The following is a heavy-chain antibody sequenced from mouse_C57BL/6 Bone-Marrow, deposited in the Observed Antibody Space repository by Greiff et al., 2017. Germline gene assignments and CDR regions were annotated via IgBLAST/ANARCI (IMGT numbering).Heavy chain of an antibody. CDR1: GYTFTNYW. Sequence: VQLQQSGAELVRPGTSVKMSCKASGYTFTNYWIGWAKQRPGHGLEWIGDIYPGGGYTNYNEKFKGKATLTADKSSTTAYMQFSSLTSEDSAIYYCARSGYPVPFDYWGQGTTLTVSS. CDR2: IYPGGGYT. CDR3: ARSGYPVPFDY. D-gene: IGHD1-2*01. V-gene: IGHV1-63*01. J-gene: IGHJ2*01.